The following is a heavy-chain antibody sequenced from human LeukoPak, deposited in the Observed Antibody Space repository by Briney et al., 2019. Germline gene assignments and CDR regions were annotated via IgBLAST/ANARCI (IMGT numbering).Heavy chain of an antibody. CDR1: GFTFSSFN. D-gene: IGHD3-22*01. Sequence: GGSLRLSCAASGFTFSSFNMNWVRQAPGKGLEWVSSISTSSSNIYYADSVKGRFTISRDNAKNSLYLQMNSLRAEDTAVYYCARGPTMKMDVWGKGTTVTVSS. V-gene: IGHV3-21*01. CDR2: ISTSSSNI. J-gene: IGHJ6*04. CDR3: ARGPTMKMDV.